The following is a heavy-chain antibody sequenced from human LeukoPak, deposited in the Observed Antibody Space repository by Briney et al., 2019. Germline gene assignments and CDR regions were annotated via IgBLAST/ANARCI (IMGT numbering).Heavy chain of an antibody. D-gene: IGHD6-6*01. CDR3: ARAKYSRGAYFDY. CDR2: IYYSGST. CDR1: GGSISSGVYY. Sequence: SETLSLTCTVSGGSISSGVYYWSWIRQHPGKGLEWIGYIYYSGSTYYNPPLKSRVTISVDTSKNQFSLKLSSVTAADTAVYYCARAKYSRGAYFDYWGQGTLVTVSS. J-gene: IGHJ4*02. V-gene: IGHV4-31*03.